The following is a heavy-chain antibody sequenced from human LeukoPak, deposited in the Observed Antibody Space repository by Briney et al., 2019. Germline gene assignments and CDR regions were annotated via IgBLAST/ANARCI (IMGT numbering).Heavy chain of an antibody. V-gene: IGHV4-39*07. D-gene: IGHD3-22*01. CDR3: ARVYDSSGYSRGERWFDP. Sequence: PSETLSLTCTVSGGSISTSNYYWGWIRQPPGKGLEWIGNIFYSGSTYYSPSLKSRVTISVDTSKNQFSLKLSSVTAADTAVYYCARVYDSSGYSRGERWFDPWGQGTLVTVSS. J-gene: IGHJ5*02. CDR1: GGSISTSNYY. CDR2: IFYSGST.